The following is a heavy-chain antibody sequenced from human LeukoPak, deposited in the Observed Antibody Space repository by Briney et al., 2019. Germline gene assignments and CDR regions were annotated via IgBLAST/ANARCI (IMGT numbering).Heavy chain of an antibody. CDR3: VKDFGRVRGTPDS. J-gene: IGHJ4*02. CDR1: GFVFSIYT. V-gene: IGHV3-64D*06. CDR2: ISGSGNGGSI. D-gene: IGHD2/OR15-2a*01. Sequence: PGGSLRLSCSASGFVFSIYTMYWVRQTPGKGPEYVSTISGSGNGGSIYYADSVKGRFTISRDDSKSIVYFQMNGLRSEDTAVYYCVKDFGRVRGTPDSWGQGTLVTVSS.